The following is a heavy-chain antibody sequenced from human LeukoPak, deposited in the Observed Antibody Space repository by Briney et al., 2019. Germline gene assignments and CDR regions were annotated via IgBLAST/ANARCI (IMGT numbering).Heavy chain of an antibody. J-gene: IGHJ4*02. Sequence: QAGGSLRLSCAASGFTFDAYAMHWVRHPPGKGLEWVSGISWNSGSIGYADSVKGRFTISRDNAKNSLYLQMNSLRAEDTAVYYCARAYYDFWSGYAGLDYWGQGTLVTVSS. D-gene: IGHD3-3*01. CDR1: GFTFDAYA. V-gene: IGHV3-9*01. CDR2: ISWNSGSI. CDR3: ARAYYDFWSGYAGLDY.